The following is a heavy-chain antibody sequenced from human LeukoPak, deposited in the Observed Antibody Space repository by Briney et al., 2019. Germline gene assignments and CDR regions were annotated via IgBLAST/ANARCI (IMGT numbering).Heavy chain of an antibody. CDR3: ARDTYYDFWSGPDAFDI. D-gene: IGHD3-3*01. J-gene: IGHJ3*02. CDR2: IYYSGST. CDR1: GGSISSSNYY. Sequence: SETLSLTCTVSGGSISSSNYYWGWVRQTPGKGLAWIGSIYYSGSTYYNPSLKSRVTISVDTSKNQFSLKLSSVTAADTAVYYCARDTYYDFWSGPDAFDIWGQGTMVTVSS. V-gene: IGHV4-39*07.